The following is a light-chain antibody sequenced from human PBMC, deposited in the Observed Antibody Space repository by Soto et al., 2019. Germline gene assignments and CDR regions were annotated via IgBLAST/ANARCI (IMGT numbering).Light chain of an antibody. V-gene: IGKV3-20*01. Sequence: EIVLTQSPGTLSLTPGESVTLSWRDIQSVSNNYLAWYQQKPGQAPRLLIYDASNRATGIPDRFSGGGSGTDFTLTISRLEPEDFAVYYCQQYNSWPPITFGQGTRLEIK. CDR1: QSVSNNY. CDR3: QQYNSWPPIT. J-gene: IGKJ5*01. CDR2: DAS.